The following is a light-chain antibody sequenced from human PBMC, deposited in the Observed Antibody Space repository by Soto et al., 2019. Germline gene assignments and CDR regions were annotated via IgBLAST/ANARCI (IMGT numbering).Light chain of an antibody. CDR3: SSYTSNSTWV. Sequence: QSALTQPASVSGSPGQSITISCTGTSSDVGGYNYVSWYQQRPGKAPKLMIYEVTNRPSGVSNRFCGSKSGNTASLTISGLQAEDEAEYYCSSYTSNSTWVFGGGTKLTVL. CDR1: SSDVGGYNY. J-gene: IGLJ3*02. CDR2: EVT. V-gene: IGLV2-14*01.